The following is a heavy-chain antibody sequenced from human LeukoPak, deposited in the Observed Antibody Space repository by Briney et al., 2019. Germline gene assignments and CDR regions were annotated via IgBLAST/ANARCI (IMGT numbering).Heavy chain of an antibody. CDR1: GFTFSSYS. CDR2: ISSISSYI. J-gene: IGHJ6*03. V-gene: IGHV3-21*01. D-gene: IGHD3-10*01. Sequence: GGSLRLSCAASGFTFSSYSMNWVRQAPGKGLEWVSSISSISSYIYYADSVKGRFTISRDNAKNSLYLQMNSLRAEDTAVYYCARKERSSGGAYYYYMDVWGKGTTVTVSS. CDR3: ARKERSSGGAYYYYMDV.